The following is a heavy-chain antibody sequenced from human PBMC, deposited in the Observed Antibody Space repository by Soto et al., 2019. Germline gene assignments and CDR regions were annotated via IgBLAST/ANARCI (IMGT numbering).Heavy chain of an antibody. D-gene: IGHD4-17*01. J-gene: IGHJ4*02. Sequence: PGATLRLSFAASAFTFRRHAMCWVRQAPRKRQECVSTISGSVGSTYYADSVKGRFTTSRDNSKNTLYLQKNSLRAEDTAVYYCAKDLYGDYREDFWGQGTLVTVSS. V-gene: IGHV3-23*01. CDR1: AFTFRRHA. CDR3: AKDLYGDYREDF. CDR2: ISGSVGST.